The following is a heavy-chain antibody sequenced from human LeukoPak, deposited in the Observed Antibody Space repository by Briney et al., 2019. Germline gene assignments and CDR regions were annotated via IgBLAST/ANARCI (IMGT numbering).Heavy chain of an antibody. CDR2: IYHSGST. J-gene: IGHJ4*02. CDR1: GYSISSGYY. Sequence: PSETLSLTCTVSGYSISSGYYWGWIRQPPGQGLEWIGSIYHSGSTYYNPSLKSRVTISVDTSKNQFSLKLSSVTAADTAVYYCASTTLKDSSSWYLYYFDYWGQGTLVTVSS. V-gene: IGHV4-38-2*02. CDR3: ASTTLKDSSSWYLYYFDY. D-gene: IGHD6-13*01.